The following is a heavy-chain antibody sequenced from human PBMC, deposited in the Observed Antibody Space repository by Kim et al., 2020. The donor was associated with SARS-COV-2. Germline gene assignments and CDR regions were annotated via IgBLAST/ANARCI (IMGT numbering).Heavy chain of an antibody. CDR2: IIPIFGTA. Sequence: SVKVSCKASGGTFSSYAISWVRQAPGQGFEWMGGIIPIFGTANYAQKFQGRVTITADESTSTAYMELSSLRSEDTAVYYCARAHVDYDFWSGYYLPNWFDPWGQGTLVTVSS. CDR1: GGTFSSYA. D-gene: IGHD3-3*01. CDR3: ARAHVDYDFWSGYYLPNWFDP. J-gene: IGHJ5*02. V-gene: IGHV1-69*13.